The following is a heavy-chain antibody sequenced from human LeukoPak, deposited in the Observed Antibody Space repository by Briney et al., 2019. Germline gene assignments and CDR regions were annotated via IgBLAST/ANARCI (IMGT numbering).Heavy chain of an antibody. D-gene: IGHD2-21*01. CDR2: IKQDGSEK. Sequence: GGSLRLSCAASGFTFSTYWMSWARQAPGKGLEWVANIKQDGSEKYYMDSVKGRLTISRDNAKNSLYLQMNSLRAEDTAMYYCARDAYFALWGRGTLVTVSS. J-gene: IGHJ2*01. CDR1: GFTFSTYW. V-gene: IGHV3-7*04. CDR3: ARDAYFAL.